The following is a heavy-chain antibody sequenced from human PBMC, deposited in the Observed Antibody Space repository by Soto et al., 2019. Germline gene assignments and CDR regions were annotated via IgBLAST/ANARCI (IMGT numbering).Heavy chain of an antibody. J-gene: IGHJ3*02. D-gene: IGHD2-21*01. V-gene: IGHV2-5*02. CDR3: AHTTRLQLRADGDRRDAFDI. CDR2: IYWDDQK. Sequence: QITLKESGPTLVKPTQTLTLACTFSGFSLRASGFGVGWIRQPPGKAPEWLAVIYWDDQKRYSPSLESRLTGTKGTSGNHVVLTMTNLYPLDTGTYFCAHTTRLQLRADGDRRDAFDIWGQGTTVTVSS. CDR1: GFSLRASGFG.